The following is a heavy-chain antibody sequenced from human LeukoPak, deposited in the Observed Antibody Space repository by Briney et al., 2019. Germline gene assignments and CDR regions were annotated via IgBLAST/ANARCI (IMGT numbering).Heavy chain of an antibody. V-gene: IGHV4-38-2*02. J-gene: IGHJ5*02. Sequence: SEALSLTCTVSGYSISSGYFWGWIRQPPGKGLEWIGTIYHSGSTYYNASLESRVTISVDTSKNQFSLKLSSVTAADTAVYYCARAYSSSWYFNWFDPWGQGTLVTVSS. D-gene: IGHD6-13*01. CDR3: ARAYSSSWYFNWFDP. CDR2: IYHSGST. CDR1: GYSISSGYF.